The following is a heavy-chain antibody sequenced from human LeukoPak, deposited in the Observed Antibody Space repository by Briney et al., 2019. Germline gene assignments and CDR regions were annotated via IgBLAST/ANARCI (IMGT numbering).Heavy chain of an antibody. J-gene: IGHJ4*02. Sequence: PSETLSLTCTVSGGSISSYYWSCIRQPPGKGLEWIGYIYYSGSTNYNPSLKSRVTISVDTSKNQFSLKLSSVTAADTAVYYCARGCPVAGTGAADYWGQGTLVTVSS. V-gene: IGHV4-59*01. D-gene: IGHD6-19*01. CDR2: IYYSGST. CDR1: GGSISSYY. CDR3: ARGCPVAGTGAADY.